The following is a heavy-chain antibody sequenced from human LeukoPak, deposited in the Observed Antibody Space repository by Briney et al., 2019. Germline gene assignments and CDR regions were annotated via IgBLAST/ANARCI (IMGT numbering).Heavy chain of an antibody. V-gene: IGHV4-4*02. D-gene: IGHD4-17*01. J-gene: IGHJ4*02. CDR1: GGSISSSNW. CDR2: IYHSGST. CDR3: ARASVTTIATFDY. Sequence: SETLSLTCTVSGGSISSSNWWSWIRQPPGKGLEWIGEIYHSGSTNYNPSLKSRVTISVDKSKNQFSLKLSSVTAADTAVYYCARASVTTIATFDYWGQGTLVTVSS.